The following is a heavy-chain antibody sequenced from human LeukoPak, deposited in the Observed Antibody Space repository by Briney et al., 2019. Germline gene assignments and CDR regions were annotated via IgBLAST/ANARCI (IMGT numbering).Heavy chain of an antibody. Sequence: ASETLSLTCTVSGGSISSYYWSWIRQPPGKGLEWIGYIYYSGSTNYNPSLKSRVTISVDTSKNQFSLKLSSVTAADTAVYYCARKSVAGSQHWGQGTLVTVSS. V-gene: IGHV4-59*01. CDR2: IYYSGST. CDR3: ARKSVAGSQH. CDR1: GGSISSYY. D-gene: IGHD6-19*01. J-gene: IGHJ1*01.